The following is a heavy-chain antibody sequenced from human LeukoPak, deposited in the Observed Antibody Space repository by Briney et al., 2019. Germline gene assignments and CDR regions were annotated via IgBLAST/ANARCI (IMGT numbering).Heavy chain of an antibody. D-gene: IGHD1-1*01. CDR3: ARNWNPISDY. J-gene: IGHJ4*02. CDR1: GFSFSRYE. V-gene: IGHV3-48*03. CDR2: ISETGSKI. Sequence: GGSLRLSCAASGFSFSRYEMNCVRQAPGKGLEWVSYISETGSKINYADSVRGRFTISRDNAKNSMYLEMNSLGAEDTAVYYCARNWNPISDYWGQGTLVTVSS.